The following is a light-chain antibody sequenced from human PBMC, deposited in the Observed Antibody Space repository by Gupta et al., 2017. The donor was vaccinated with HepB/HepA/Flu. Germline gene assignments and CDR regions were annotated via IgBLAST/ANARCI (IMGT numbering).Light chain of an antibody. V-gene: IGLV2-14*03. Sequence: HSALTQPASVSGSPGQSTTISCTGTISDVGGYNFVSWYQQHSGKAPKLIIYDLSNRPAGVSVRFSVSKSGNTASLTISVRQAADAADYYCSSDTSSGTWIFGGGTKLTVL. CDR3: SSDTSSGTWI. CDR1: ISDVGGYNF. J-gene: IGLJ2*01. CDR2: DLS.